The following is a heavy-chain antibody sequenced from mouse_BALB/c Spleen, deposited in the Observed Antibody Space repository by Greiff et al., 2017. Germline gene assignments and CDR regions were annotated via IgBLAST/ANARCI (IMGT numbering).Heavy chain of an antibody. Sequence: VQVVESGPGLVAPSQSLSITCTVSGFSLTSYDISWIRQPPGKGLEWLGVIWTGGGTNYNSAFMSRLSISKDNSKSQVFLKMNSLQTDDTAIYYCAVLRRSFFAYWGQGTLVTVSA. J-gene: IGHJ3*01. CDR2: IWTGGGT. D-gene: IGHD2-4*01. CDR1: GFSLTSYD. CDR3: AVLRRSFFAY. V-gene: IGHV2-9-2*01.